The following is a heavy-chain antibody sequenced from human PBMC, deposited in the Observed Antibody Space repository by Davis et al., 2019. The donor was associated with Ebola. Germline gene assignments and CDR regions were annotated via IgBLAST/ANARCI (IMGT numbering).Heavy chain of an antibody. D-gene: IGHD6-13*01. V-gene: IGHV3-74*01. CDR2: INSDGSST. J-gene: IGHJ4*02. CDR1: GFTFSSYW. CDR3: ASGSSSSWYRVSYFDY. Sequence: GESLKISCAASGFTFSSYWMHWVRQAPGKGLVWVSRINSDGSSTSYADSVKGRFTISRDNAKNTLYLQMNSLRAEDTAVYYCASGSSSSWYRVSYFDYRGQGTLVTVSS.